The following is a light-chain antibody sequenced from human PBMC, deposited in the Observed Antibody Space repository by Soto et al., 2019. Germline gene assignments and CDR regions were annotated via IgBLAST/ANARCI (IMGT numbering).Light chain of an antibody. J-gene: IGKJ1*01. CDR3: QQCTSYSWT. CDR2: DAS. V-gene: IGKV1-5*01. CDR1: QSISNR. Sequence: IQLTQSPSTLSASVGDRVTSTCRASQSISNRLAWYQQIPGRAPKLLIYDASSLESGVPSRFSGSGSGTEFTLTIRSLQPDDFATYYCQQCTSYSWTFGQGTKV.